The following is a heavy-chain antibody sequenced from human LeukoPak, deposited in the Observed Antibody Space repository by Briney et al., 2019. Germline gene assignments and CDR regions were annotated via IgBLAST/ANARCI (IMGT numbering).Heavy chain of an antibody. J-gene: IGHJ5*02. CDR2: ISSNGSST. CDR3: ARARGGFLEWLLPWFDP. V-gene: IGHV3-64*01. Sequence: SGGSLRLSCAASGFTLSSYWMHWVRQAPGKGLEWLSAISSNGSSTYYANSVKGRFTISRDNSKNTLYLQMGSLRAEDMAVYYCARARGGFLEWLLPWFDPWGQGTLVTVSP. CDR1: GFTLSSYW. D-gene: IGHD3-3*01.